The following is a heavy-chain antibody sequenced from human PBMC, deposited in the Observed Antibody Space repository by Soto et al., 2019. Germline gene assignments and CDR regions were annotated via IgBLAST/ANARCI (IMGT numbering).Heavy chain of an antibody. V-gene: IGHV1-46*01. CDR1: GYTFTSYY. CDR3: ARVGYYDSSGYYFDYFDY. CDR2: INPSGGST. J-gene: IGHJ4*02. Sequence: ASVKVSCKASGYTFTSYYMHWVRQAPGQGLEWMGIINPSGGSTSYAQKFQGRVTMTRDTSTSTVYMELSSLRSEDTAVYYYARVGYYDSSGYYFDYFDYWGQGTLVTVSS. D-gene: IGHD3-22*01.